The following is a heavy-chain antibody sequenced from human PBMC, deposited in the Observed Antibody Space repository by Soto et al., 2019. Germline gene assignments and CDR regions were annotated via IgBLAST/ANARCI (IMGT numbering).Heavy chain of an antibody. CDR2: IYYSGST. CDR3: ARHGKGSIAAAGARVFGWFDP. V-gene: IGHV4-39*01. J-gene: IGHJ5*02. D-gene: IGHD6-13*01. CDR1: GGSISSSSYY. Sequence: PSETLSLTCTVSGGSISSSSYYWGWIRQPPGKGLEWIGSIYYSGSTYYNPSLKSRVTISVDTSKNQFSLKLSSVTAADTAVYYCARHGKGSIAAAGARVFGWFDPWGQGTLVTVSS.